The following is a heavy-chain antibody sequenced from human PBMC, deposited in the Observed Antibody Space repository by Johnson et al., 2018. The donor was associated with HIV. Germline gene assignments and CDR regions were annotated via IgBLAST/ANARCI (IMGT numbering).Heavy chain of an antibody. CDR2: ISWNNGYI. J-gene: IGHJ3*02. CDR3: ARGYILTGYSGAFDM. CDR1: GFTFDDYA. D-gene: IGHD3-9*01. V-gene: IGHV3-9*01. Sequence: VQLVESGGGLVRPGRSLRLSCAASGFTFDDYAMHWVRQAPGKGLEWVSGISWNNGYIGYADSVKGRFTISRDNSKNTLYLQMNSLRAEDTAVYYCARGYILTGYSGAFDMWGQGTMVTVAS.